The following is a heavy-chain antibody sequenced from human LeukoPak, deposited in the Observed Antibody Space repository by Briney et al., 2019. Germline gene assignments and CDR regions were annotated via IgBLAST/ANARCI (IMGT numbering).Heavy chain of an antibody. J-gene: IGHJ3*02. CDR2: INHSGST. V-gene: IGHV4-34*01. CDR1: GGSFSGYY. D-gene: IGHD3-9*01. CDR3: ARGRYDILTGYSYDAFDI. Sequence: SETLSLTCAVYGGSFSGYYWSWIRQPPGKGLEWIGEINHSGSTNYNPSLKSRVTISVDTSKNQFSLKLSSVTAADTAVYYCARGRYDILTGYSYDAFDIWGQGTMVTVSS.